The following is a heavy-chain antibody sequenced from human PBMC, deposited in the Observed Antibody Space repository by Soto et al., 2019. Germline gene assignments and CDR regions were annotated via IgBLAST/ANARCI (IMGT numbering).Heavy chain of an antibody. V-gene: IGHV1-2*02. CDR3: ATAAYGEPHNY. Sequence: QVQLVQSGAEVKKPGASVKVSCKASGNTFSDYFMWWFRQAPGQGLERIGWVSPNGGGTEYAQKFQGRVTVNRDTSTAYMELSRLTSDDTAVYYCATAAYGEPHNYWGQGTLVTVSS. D-gene: IGHD3-10*01. CDR2: VSPNGGGT. CDR1: GNTFSDYF. J-gene: IGHJ1*01.